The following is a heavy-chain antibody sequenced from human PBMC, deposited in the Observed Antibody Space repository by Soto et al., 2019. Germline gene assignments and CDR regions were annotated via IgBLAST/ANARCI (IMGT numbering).Heavy chain of an antibody. Sequence: LRLSCAASGFTVSSKYMSWVRQAPGKGLEWVSLIQSGGPTYYADSVKGRFTISRDTSENTVHLQMDSLRPEDMAVYYCARRARPDFYYMDVWGKGTTVTVSS. CDR2: IQSGGPT. CDR1: GFTVSSKY. D-gene: IGHD6-6*01. J-gene: IGHJ6*03. V-gene: IGHV3-66*01. CDR3: ARRARPDFYYMDV.